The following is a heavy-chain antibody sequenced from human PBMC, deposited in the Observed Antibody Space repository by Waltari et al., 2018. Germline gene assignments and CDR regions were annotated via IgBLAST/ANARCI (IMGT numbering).Heavy chain of an antibody. V-gene: IGHV4-31*03. CDR2: IYYSGST. CDR3: ARERGDSSGYHI. CDR1: GGSISSGGYY. Sequence: QVQLQESGPGLVKPSQTLSLTCTVSGGSISSGGYYWSWLRQHPGKGLEWIGYIYYSGSTYYNPSLNSRVTISVDTSKNQFSLKLSSVTAADTAVYYCARERGDSSGYHIWGQGTMVTVSS. J-gene: IGHJ3*02. D-gene: IGHD3-22*01.